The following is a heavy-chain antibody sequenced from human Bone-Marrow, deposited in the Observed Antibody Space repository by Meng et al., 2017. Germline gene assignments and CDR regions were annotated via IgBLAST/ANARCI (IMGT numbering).Heavy chain of an antibody. CDR1: GYTFTSYF. V-gene: IGHV1-46*01. J-gene: IGHJ4*02. Sequence: ASVKVSCKASGYTFTSYFMHWVRQAPGQGLECMGIINPSGGSTSNAQKFQGRVTMTRDTSTSTVYMELSSLRSEDTAVYYCATRYSSGYSGSDYWGQGTLVTVSS. CDR2: INPSGGST. CDR3: ATRYSSGYSGSDY. D-gene: IGHD3-22*01.